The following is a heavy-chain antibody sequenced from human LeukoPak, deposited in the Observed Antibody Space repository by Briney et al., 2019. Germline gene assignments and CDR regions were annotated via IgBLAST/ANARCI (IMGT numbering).Heavy chain of an antibody. CDR1: GGSISSSSYS. V-gene: IGHV4-39*01. CDR2: IYYSGST. D-gene: IGHD6-19*01. CDR3: ARLSVAVAPDY. J-gene: IGHJ4*02. Sequence: SEALSLTCTVSGGSISSSSYSWGWIRQPPGKGLEWIGSIYYSGSTYYNLSLKSRVTISVDTSKNQFSLKLSSVTAADTAVYYCARLSVAVAPDYWGQGTLVTVSS.